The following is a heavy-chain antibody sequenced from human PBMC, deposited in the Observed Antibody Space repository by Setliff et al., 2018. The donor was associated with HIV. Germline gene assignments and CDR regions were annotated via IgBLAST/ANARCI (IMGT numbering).Heavy chain of an antibody. CDR3: ARSRDGYNPAPDY. Sequence: PSETLSLTCTVSGGSISSSNYYWGWIRQPPGKGLVWVSRINSDGSDTRYADSVKGRFTISRDNAKNSLYLQMNSLRAEDTAVYYCARSRDGYNPAPDYWGQGTLVTVSS. V-gene: IGHV3-74*01. D-gene: IGHD5-12*01. CDR1: GGSISSSNYY. CDR2: INSDGSDT. J-gene: IGHJ4*02.